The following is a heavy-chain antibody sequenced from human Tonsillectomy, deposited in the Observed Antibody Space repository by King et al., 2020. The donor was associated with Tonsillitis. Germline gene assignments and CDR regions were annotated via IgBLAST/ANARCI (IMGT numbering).Heavy chain of an antibody. J-gene: IGHJ4*02. CDR1: GHTFTGYN. CDR2: INPSSGGT. V-gene: IGHV1-2*02. CDR3: ARDLLGPDY. D-gene: IGHD1-26*01. Sequence: VQLVQSGAEVKKPGASVKVSCQASGHTFTGYNIHFIRQAPGQGLEWVAWINPSSGGTSYAQRFHGRVTMTRDTSITTVYLELSRLTSDDTAVYYCARDLLGPDYWGQGTLVTVSS.